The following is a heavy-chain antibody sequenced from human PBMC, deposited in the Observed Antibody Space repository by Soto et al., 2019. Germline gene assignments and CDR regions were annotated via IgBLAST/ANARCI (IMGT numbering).Heavy chain of an antibody. CDR2: YDLEKGET. CDR1: GYSLTELS. Sequence: ASVKVSCKVSGYSLTELSIHWVRQAPGEGLEWMGGYDLEKGETIYAQKFQGRVTISVDTSNNRFSLRLTSVTAGDTAIYYCARHQRGFNGGKATNWFDPWGQGTLVTVSS. V-gene: IGHV1-24*01. CDR3: ARHQRGFNGGKATNWFDP. J-gene: IGHJ5*02. D-gene: IGHD2-15*01.